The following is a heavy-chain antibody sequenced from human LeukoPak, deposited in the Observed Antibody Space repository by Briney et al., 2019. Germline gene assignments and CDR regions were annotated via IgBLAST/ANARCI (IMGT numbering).Heavy chain of an antibody. V-gene: IGHV3-21*01. Sequence: GGSLRLSCAASGFTLNTYSMNWVRQAPGKGLEWVSSISSTGSDMYYVDSVKGRFSISRDNAKNTLYLQMNSLRVEDTAVYYCARGRPHGNDYWGQGTLVTVSS. D-gene: IGHD4-23*01. CDR2: ISSTGSDM. J-gene: IGHJ4*02. CDR1: GFTLNTYS. CDR3: ARGRPHGNDY.